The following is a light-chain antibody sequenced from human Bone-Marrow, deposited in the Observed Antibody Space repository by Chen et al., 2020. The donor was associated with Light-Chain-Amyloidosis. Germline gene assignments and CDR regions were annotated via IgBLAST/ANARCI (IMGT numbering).Light chain of an antibody. CDR2: EAA. Sequence: QSALTQPASVSGSPGQSITISCVGTNSNVGLYNLVSWYQLRPGTPPKLLLYEAAKRPSAVSDRFAGSRSGHTSSRTIAGLRPEDEAVYFCCAFAGLNTYGFGTGTAVTVL. J-gene: IGLJ1*01. CDR3: CAFAGLNTYG. CDR1: NSNVGLYNL. V-gene: IGLV2-23*01.